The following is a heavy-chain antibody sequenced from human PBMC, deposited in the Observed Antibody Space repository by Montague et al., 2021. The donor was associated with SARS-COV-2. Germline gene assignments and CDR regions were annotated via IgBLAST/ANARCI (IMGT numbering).Heavy chain of an antibody. J-gene: IGHJ6*02. CDR3: ARAPYSSGFYGMDV. CDR2: IYYSGST. CDR1: GGSISSYY. Sequence: SETLSLTCTVSGGSISSYYWSWIRQPPGKALEWIGYIYYSGSTNYNPSLNSRVTISVDTSKNQFSLQLNSVTPEDTAVYYCARAPYSSGFYGMDVWGQGTTVTVSS. V-gene: IGHV4-59*12. D-gene: IGHD3-22*01.